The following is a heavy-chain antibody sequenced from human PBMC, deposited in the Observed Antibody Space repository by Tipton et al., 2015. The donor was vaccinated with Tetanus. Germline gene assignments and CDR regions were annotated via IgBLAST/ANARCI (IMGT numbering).Heavy chain of an antibody. CDR2: ISSSSFYI. V-gene: IGHV3-21*01. D-gene: IGHD2-2*01. Sequence: SLRLSCAASGFTFSSYSMNWVRQAPGKGLEWVSSISSSSFYIYYADSVKGRFTISRDNAKNSLYLQMNSLRAEDTAVYYCARDGVVPASMRVGDYYYGIDVWVQGTTVTVSS. CDR1: GFTFSSYS. J-gene: IGHJ6*02. CDR3: ARDGVVPASMRVGDYYYGIDV.